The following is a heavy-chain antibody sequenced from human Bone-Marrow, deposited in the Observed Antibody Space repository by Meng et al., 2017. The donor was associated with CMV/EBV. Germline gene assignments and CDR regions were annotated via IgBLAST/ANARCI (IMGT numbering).Heavy chain of an antibody. CDR3: ARGPVRFLEWLWDYYYYGMDV. V-gene: IGHV4-38-2*02. Sequence: SETLSLTCTVSGYSISSGYYWGWIRQPPGKGLEWIGEINHSGSTNYNPSLKSRVTISVDTSKNQFSLKLSSVTAADTAVYYCARGPVRFLEWLWDYYYYGMDVWGQGTTVTVSS. CDR1: GYSISSGYY. CDR2: INHSGST. J-gene: IGHJ6*01. D-gene: IGHD3-3*01.